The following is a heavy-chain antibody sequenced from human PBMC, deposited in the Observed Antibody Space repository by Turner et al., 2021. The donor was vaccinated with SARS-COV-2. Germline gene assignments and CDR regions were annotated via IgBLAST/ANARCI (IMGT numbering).Heavy chain of an antibody. CDR1: GFTFSSDS. V-gene: IGHV3-21*01. CDR3: AIELAGRFGGDTEIDY. Sequence: EVPLAASGGGLVTPGGVLRLSCAASGFTFSSDSMNWVRQDPGKGLEWGAFSSSSSSYIYYADSVKGRFTISRDNAKNSLYLQMNGLSADDTAVYDCAIELAGRFGGDTEIDYWGQGTLVTVSS. D-gene: IGHD3-16*01. CDR2: SSSSSSYI. J-gene: IGHJ4*02.